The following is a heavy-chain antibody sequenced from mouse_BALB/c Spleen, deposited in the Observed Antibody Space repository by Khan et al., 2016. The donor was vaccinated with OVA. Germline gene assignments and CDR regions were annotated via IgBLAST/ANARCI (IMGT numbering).Heavy chain of an antibody. CDR1: GYSFTGYF. CDR2: INPPIGET. Sequence: VQLKQSGPELVKPGASVKISCKASGYSFTGYFMNWVMQSHGKSLEWIGRINPPIGETLYNQKFKGKATLTVDESSSTAHMELRSLASEDSAVYYCARKNGSDFDYWGQGTTLTVSS. J-gene: IGHJ2*01. V-gene: IGHV1-20*02. CDR3: ARKNGSDFDY. D-gene: IGHD1-1*01.